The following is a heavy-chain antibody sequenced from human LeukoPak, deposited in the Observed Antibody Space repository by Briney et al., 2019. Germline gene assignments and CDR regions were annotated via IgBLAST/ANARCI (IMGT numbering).Heavy chain of an antibody. V-gene: IGHV4-34*01. J-gene: IGHJ5*02. CDR3: ARVHQLVWTNWFDP. CDR2: INHSGST. Sequence: PSETLSLTCAVYGGSFSGYYWSWIRQPPGKGLEWIGEINHSGSTNYNPSLKSRVTISVDTSKNQFSLKLSSVTAADTAVYYCARVHQLVWTNWFDPWGQGTLVTVSS. CDR1: GGSFSGYY. D-gene: IGHD3/OR15-3a*01.